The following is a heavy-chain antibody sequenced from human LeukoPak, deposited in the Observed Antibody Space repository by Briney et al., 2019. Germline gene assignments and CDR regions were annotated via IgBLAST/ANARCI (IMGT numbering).Heavy chain of an antibody. V-gene: IGHV4-34*01. CDR1: GGSFSGYY. D-gene: IGHD5-18*01. CDR3: ARVHSPKNSYGPQYYFDY. J-gene: IGHJ4*02. Sequence: SETLSLTCAVYGGSFSGYYWSWIRQPPGKGLEWIGEINHSGSTNYNPSLRSRVTISVDTSKNHFSLKVSSVTAADTAVYYCARVHSPKNSYGPQYYFDYWGQGTLVTVSS. CDR2: INHSGST.